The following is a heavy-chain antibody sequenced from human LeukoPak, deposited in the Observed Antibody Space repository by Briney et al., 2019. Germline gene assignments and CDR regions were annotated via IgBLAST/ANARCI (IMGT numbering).Heavy chain of an antibody. Sequence: PSETPSLTCTVSGGSISSGGYYWSWIRQHPGKGLEWIGYIYYSGSTYYDPSLKSRVTISVDTSKNQFSLKLSSVTAADTAVYYCARTYYYDSSGPFDYWGQGTLVTVSS. CDR2: IYYSGST. CDR1: GGSISSGGYY. V-gene: IGHV4-31*03. D-gene: IGHD3-22*01. CDR3: ARTYYYDSSGPFDY. J-gene: IGHJ4*02.